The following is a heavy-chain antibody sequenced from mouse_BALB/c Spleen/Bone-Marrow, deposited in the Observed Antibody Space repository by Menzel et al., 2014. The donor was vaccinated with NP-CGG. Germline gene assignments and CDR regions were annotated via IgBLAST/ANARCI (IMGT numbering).Heavy chain of an antibody. CDR3: ARSSYVMDY. J-gene: IGHJ4*01. V-gene: IGHV3-2*02. Sequence: EVQLQESGPGLVKPSQSLSLTCTVTGYSITSDYAWHWIRQFPGNKLEWMGYINYSGSTSYNPSLKSRISIIRDTSKNQFFLQLNSVTTEDTATYYCARSSYVMDYWGQGTSVTVSS. CDR1: GYSITSDYA. CDR2: INYSGST.